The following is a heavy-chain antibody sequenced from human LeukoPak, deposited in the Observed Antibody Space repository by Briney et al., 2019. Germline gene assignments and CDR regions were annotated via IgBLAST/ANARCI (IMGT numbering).Heavy chain of an antibody. CDR1: GGSISSGSYY. D-gene: IGHD5-12*01. CDR2: IYTSGST. Sequence: PSETLSLTCTVSGGSISSGSYYWSWIRQPAGKGLEWIGRIYTSGSTNYNPSLKSRVTISVDRSKNQFSLKLSSVTAADTAVYYCAREVDIVATGYNWFDPWGQGTLVTVSS. CDR3: AREVDIVATGYNWFDP. V-gene: IGHV4-61*02. J-gene: IGHJ5*02.